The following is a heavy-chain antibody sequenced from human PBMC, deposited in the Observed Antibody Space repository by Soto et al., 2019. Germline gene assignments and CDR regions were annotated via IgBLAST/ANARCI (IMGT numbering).Heavy chain of an antibody. V-gene: IGHV3-30*18. D-gene: IGHD2-15*01. CDR2: VSYDGSNK. CDR1: GFTFSTYG. Sequence: QVQLVESGGGVVQPGRSLRLSCAASGFTFSTYGMHWVRQAPGKGLEWAALVSYDGSNKNYADSVKGRFAISRDNSKNTLYLQMNMLRTEDTAVYYCAKDLGFCSGGSCYSEGYFDYWGQGALVTVSS. J-gene: IGHJ4*02. CDR3: AKDLGFCSGGSCYSEGYFDY.